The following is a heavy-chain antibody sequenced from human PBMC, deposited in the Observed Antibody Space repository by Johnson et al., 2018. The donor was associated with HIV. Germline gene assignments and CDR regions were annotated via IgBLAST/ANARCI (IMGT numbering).Heavy chain of an antibody. CDR2: IKQDGSEK. CDR1: GFTFSSYW. D-gene: IGHD6-19*01. J-gene: IGHJ3*02. CDR3: AKDREWLVPTPLDAFDI. V-gene: IGHV3-7*01. Sequence: MLLVESGGGLVQPGGSLRLSCAASGFTFSSYWMSWVRQAPGTGLEWVANIKQDGSEKYYVDSVKGRFTISRDNSKNTLYLQMNSLRAEDTAVYYCAKDREWLVPTPLDAFDIWGQGTMVTVSS.